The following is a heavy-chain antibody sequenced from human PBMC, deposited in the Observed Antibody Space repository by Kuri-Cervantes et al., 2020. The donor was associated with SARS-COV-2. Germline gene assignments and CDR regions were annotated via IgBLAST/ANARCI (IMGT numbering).Heavy chain of an antibody. CDR3: ARDFNWRDPDYYYYGMDV. Sequence: SCKASGGTFSSYAMHWVRQAPGKGLEWVAVISYDGSNKYYADSVKGRFTISRDNSKNTLYLQMNSLRAEDTAVYYCARDFNWRDPDYYYYGMDVWGQGTTVTVSS. V-gene: IGHV3-30-3*01. CDR1: GGTFSSYA. J-gene: IGHJ6*02. CDR2: ISYDGSNK. D-gene: IGHD1-1*01.